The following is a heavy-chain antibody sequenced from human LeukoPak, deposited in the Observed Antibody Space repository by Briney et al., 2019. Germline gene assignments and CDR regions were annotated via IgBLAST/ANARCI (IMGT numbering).Heavy chain of an antibody. D-gene: IGHD3-16*01. V-gene: IGHV4-59*01. Sequence: SETLSLTCTVSGGSISSYYWSWIRQPPGKGLEWIGYIYYSGSTNYNPSLKSRVTISVDTSKNQFSLKLSSVTAADTAVYYCAKASIIEQEASWGTDYPWHYFDYWGQGTLVTVSS. CDR3: AKASIIEQEASWGTDYPWHYFDY. CDR1: GGSISSYY. J-gene: IGHJ4*02. CDR2: IYYSGST.